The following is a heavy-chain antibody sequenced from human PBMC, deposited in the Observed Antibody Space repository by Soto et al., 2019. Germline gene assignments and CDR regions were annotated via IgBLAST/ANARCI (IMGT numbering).Heavy chain of an antibody. CDR2: IDPSDSYT. CDR3: ARLAMATRRGYYGMDV. Sequence: GESLKISCKGSGYKPSTWHNFTSYWISWVRQMPGKGLEWMGRIDPSDSYTNYSPSFQGHVTISADKSISTAYLQWSSLKASDTAMFYCARLAMATRRGYYGMDVWGQGTTVTVSS. CDR1: GYKPSTWHNFTSYW. V-gene: IGHV5-10-1*01. J-gene: IGHJ6*02. D-gene: IGHD5-12*01.